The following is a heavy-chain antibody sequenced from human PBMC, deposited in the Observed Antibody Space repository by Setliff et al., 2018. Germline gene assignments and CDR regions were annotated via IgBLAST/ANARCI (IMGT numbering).Heavy chain of an antibody. CDR1: GASIGSGSHY. V-gene: IGHV4-61*01. J-gene: IGHJ6*01. CDR3: ARDRSAYSYGLDV. Sequence: PSETLSLTCTVSGASIGSGSHYWSWIRQPPGKGLEWTGYIYHNGNTNFNPSLKSRVTMSVDTSKNQFALVLESVTAADTAVYYCARDRSAYSYGLDVWGQGTTVTVS. CDR2: IYHNGNT.